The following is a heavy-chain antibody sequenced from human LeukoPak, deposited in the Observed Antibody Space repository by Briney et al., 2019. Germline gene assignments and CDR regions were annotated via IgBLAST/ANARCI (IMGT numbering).Heavy chain of an antibody. V-gene: IGHV3-48*03. J-gene: IGHJ4*02. CDR1: GFTFSDYE. Sequence: PGGSLRLSCAASGFTFSDYEMNWVRQAPGKGLEWLSYIGGSGSPIHYADSVKGRFTISRDNAENSLYLQMNSLRAEDSAVYYCARTYHSSGYYYGYWGQGTLVTVSS. CDR2: IGGSGSPI. CDR3: ARTYHSSGYYYGY. D-gene: IGHD3-22*01.